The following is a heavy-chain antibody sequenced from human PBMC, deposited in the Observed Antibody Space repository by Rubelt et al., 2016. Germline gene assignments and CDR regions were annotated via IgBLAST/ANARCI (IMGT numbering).Heavy chain of an antibody. CDR3: STGGKGRAMDV. Sequence: EVQLLESGGGLEQPGGSLRLSCAASGFTFTNAWMGWVRQAPGKGLEWVGRIKRKTDGGTTDYAAPVKGRFTISRDDSKDTVYLQMNSLKTEDAAVYYCSTGGKGRAMDVWGQGTTVTVSS. V-gene: IGHV3-15*01. D-gene: IGHD2-15*01. CDR1: GFTFTNAW. J-gene: IGHJ6*02. CDR2: IKRKTDGGTT.